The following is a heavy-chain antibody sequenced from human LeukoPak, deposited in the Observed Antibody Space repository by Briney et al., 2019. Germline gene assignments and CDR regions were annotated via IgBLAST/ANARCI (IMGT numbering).Heavy chain of an antibody. CDR2: ISSNGGST. J-gene: IGHJ4*02. CDR3: ARGEYGDQFARKVEIDY. Sequence: PGGSLRLSCAASGFTFSRYGMHWVRQAPGKGLEYVSAISSNGGSTYYANSVKGRFTISRDNSKNTLYLQMGSLRAEDMAVYYCARGEYGDQFARKVEIDYWGQGTLVTVSS. D-gene: IGHD4-17*01. V-gene: IGHV3-64*01. CDR1: GFTFSRYG.